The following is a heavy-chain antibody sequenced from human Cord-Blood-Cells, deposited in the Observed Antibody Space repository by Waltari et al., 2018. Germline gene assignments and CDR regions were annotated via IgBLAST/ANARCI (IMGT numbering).Heavy chain of an antibody. D-gene: IGHD3-3*01. J-gene: IGHJ4*02. CDR2: INPNSGGT. CDR3: ARDPTAGDFWSGYYFDY. CDR1: GYTFTGYD. V-gene: IGHV1-2*02. Sequence: QVQLVQSGAEVKKPGASVKGSCKASGYTFTGYDMHSVRQAPGQGLESMGWINPNSGGTNYAQKFQGRVTMTRDTSISTAYMELSRLRSDDTAVYYCARDPTAGDFWSGYYFDYWGQGTLVTVSS.